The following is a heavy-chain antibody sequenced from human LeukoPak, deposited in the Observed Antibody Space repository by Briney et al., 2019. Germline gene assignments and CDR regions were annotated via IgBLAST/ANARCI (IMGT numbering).Heavy chain of an antibody. CDR3: ARGGKLTMLRGVNDY. V-gene: IGHV3-7*01. Sequence: PGGSLRLSCAASGFTFSTFAMIWVRQPPGKGLEWVANIKQDGSEKYYVDSVKGRFTISRDNAKNSLYLQMNSLRAEDTAVYYCARGGKLTMLRGVNDYWGQGTLVTVSS. D-gene: IGHD3-10*01. CDR1: GFTFSTFA. CDR2: IKQDGSEK. J-gene: IGHJ4*02.